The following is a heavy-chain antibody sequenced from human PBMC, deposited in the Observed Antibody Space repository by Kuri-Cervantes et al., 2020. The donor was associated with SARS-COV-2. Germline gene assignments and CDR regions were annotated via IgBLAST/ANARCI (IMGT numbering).Heavy chain of an antibody. D-gene: IGHD5-12*01. CDR2: IIPIFGVA. CDR1: GGTFSSYA. J-gene: IGHJ3*02. CDR3: ALVATRPLRRDAFDI. Sequence: SVKVSCKASGGTFSSYAISWVRQAPGQGLEWMGGIIPIFGVANYAQKFQGRVTITADKSTSTAYMELSSLRSEDTAVYYCALVATRPLRRDAFDIWGQGTMVTVSS. V-gene: IGHV1-69*10.